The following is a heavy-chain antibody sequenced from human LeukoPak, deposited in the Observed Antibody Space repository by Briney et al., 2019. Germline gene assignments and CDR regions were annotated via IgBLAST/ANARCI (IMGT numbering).Heavy chain of an antibody. Sequence: SETLSLTCTVSGASISSYYWTWIRQPPGKGLEWIGYIFYTGATNYNPSLKSRVSISVDTSKKQVSLNLSSVTTADTAVYYCARVSPVVAGSYYFDSWGQGTLVTVSS. CDR2: IFYTGAT. V-gene: IGHV4-59*01. D-gene: IGHD6-13*01. CDR3: ARVSPVVAGSYYFDS. CDR1: GASISSYY. J-gene: IGHJ4*02.